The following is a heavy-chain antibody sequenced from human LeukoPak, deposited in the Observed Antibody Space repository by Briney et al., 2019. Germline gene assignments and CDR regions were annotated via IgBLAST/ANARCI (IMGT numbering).Heavy chain of an antibody. CDR3: ARYPIPEGAFDI. D-gene: IGHD2-21*01. Sequence: SVKVSCKASGGTFSNYAISWVRQAPGQGLKWMAGIIPIFGTRNYAQKFQGRVTITADESTSTAYMELSSLRSEDTAVYYCARYPIPEGAFDIWGQGTMVTVSS. J-gene: IGHJ3*02. V-gene: IGHV1-69*01. CDR2: IIPIFGTR. CDR1: GGTFSNYA.